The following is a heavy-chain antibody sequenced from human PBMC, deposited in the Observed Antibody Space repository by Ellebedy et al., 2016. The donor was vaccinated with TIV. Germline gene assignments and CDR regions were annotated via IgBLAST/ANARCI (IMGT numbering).Heavy chain of an antibody. V-gene: IGHV3-30-3*01. D-gene: IGHD2-15*01. CDR1: GFTFSSYD. CDR2: ISYDESSK. CDR3: ARAGLYCTGGSCYSVYWYFDY. J-gene: IGHJ4*02. Sequence: GESLKISCAASGFTFSSYDMHWVRQAPGKGLEWVAVISYDESSKYYADSAKGRFTISSDNSKNTLYLQMNSLRAEDTALYYCARAGLYCTGGSCYSVYWYFDYWGQGTLVTVSS.